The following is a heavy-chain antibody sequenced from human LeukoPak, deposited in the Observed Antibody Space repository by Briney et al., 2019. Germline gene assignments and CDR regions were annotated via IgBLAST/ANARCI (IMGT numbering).Heavy chain of an antibody. CDR1: GFTFDTFA. J-gene: IGHJ4*02. D-gene: IGHD7-27*01. CDR2: IGNTEA. Sequence: GGSLRLSCAASGFTFDTFAMAWVRLAPGKGLEWVSSIGNTEAYYADSVKGRFTISRDNSKSTIYLHMNNLRAEDTALYYCARDGQAFNSNWDYFEYGGKGTPVTVSS. CDR3: ARDGQAFNSNWDYFEY. V-gene: IGHV3-23*01.